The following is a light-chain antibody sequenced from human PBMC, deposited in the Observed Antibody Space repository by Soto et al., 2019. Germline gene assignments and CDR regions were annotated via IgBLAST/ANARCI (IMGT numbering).Light chain of an antibody. CDR3: QKCSNWLT. CDR1: QSVSSY. CDR2: DAS. J-gene: IGKJ2*01. Sequence: EIVLTQSPATLSLSPGERATLSCRASQSVSSYLAWYQQKPGQAPRLLIYDASTRASGIPARFSGSGSGTDFTLTILSLEPDDVAVYYCQKCSNWLTFGQGTKLEIK. V-gene: IGKV3-11*01.